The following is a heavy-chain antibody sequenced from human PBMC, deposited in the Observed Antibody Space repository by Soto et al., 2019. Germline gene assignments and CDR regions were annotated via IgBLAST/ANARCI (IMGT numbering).Heavy chain of an antibody. Sequence: EVQLLESGGGLVQPGGSLRLSCAASGFTFSNYAMSWVRQAPGKGLEWISAISGSGGRTYYADSVKGRFTISRDSSKNTLYLQMNSLRAENTAVYYCAKPADDRGWSFDAFDIWGQGTMVTVSS. CDR1: GFTFSNYA. CDR3: AKPADDRGWSFDAFDI. V-gene: IGHV3-23*01. D-gene: IGHD6-19*01. CDR2: ISGSGGRT. J-gene: IGHJ3*02.